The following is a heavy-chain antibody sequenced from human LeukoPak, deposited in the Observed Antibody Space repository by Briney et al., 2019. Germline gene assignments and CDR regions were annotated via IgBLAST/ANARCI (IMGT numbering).Heavy chain of an antibody. J-gene: IGHJ6*02. CDR1: GASISTGGYY. Sequence: PSETLSLTCTFSGASISTGGYYWTWIRQPPGEGLEWIGYIYYTGSIDYNPSLKSRVTISVDTSKNQFSLKLSSVTAADTAVYYCARGAAAPIYYYYYYGMDVWGQGTTVTVSS. V-gene: IGHV4-31*03. D-gene: IGHD2-2*02. CDR3: ARGAAAPIYYYYYYGMDV. CDR2: IYYTGSI.